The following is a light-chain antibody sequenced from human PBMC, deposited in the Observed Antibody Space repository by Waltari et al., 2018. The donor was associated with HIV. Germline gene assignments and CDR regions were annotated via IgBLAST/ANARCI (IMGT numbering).Light chain of an antibody. CDR3: QQYYNWPRT. Sequence: EIVLTQSPGDMSVSLGERDTLSCRTSHSVSSNLAWYYQKSGQAPRLLIHGASTRAPGIAARFTASGSGKEFTLTITTLPSTDSGIYYCQQYYNWPRTFGQGTKVEAK. V-gene: IGKV3-15*01. J-gene: IGKJ1*01. CDR2: GAS. CDR1: HSVSSN.